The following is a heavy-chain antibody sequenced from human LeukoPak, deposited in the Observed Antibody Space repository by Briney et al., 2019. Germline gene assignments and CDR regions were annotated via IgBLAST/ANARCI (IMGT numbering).Heavy chain of an antibody. V-gene: IGHV4-39*01. CDR3: ARPSIRLSPTLPFDY. J-gene: IGHJ4*02. Sequence: SKTLSLTCTVSGGSISSSSYYWDWIRQPPGKGLEWIGSIYYSGSIYYNPSLKSRVTISVDTSKNQFSLKLSSVTAADTAVYYCARPSIRLSPTLPFDYWGQGTLVTVSS. D-gene: IGHD2-21*01. CDR2: IYYSGSI. CDR1: GGSISSSSYY.